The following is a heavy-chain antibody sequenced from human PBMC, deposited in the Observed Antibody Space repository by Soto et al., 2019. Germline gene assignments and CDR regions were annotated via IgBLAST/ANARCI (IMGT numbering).Heavy chain of an antibody. Sequence: EVHLVESGGGVVQPGGSLRLSCTASGFTFNTHWMHWVRQSPGKGLVWVSSIYFDSITTNYADSVKGRLTVTRDNAKNTGYLHVNTLRDEDTAGYYCARGGAMGVDYWGKGTMVTVSS. D-gene: IGHD1-26*01. J-gene: IGHJ4*02. CDR1: GFTFNTHW. CDR3: ARGGAMGVDY. V-gene: IGHV3-74*01. CDR2: IYFDSITT.